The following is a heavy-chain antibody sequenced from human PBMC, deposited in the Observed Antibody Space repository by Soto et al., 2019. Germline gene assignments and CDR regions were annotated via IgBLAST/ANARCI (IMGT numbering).Heavy chain of an antibody. CDR3: ATGSGWYSPDY. CDR2: VKNSGTKK. CDR1: GFTFRTYW. V-gene: IGHV3-7*01. J-gene: IGHJ4*02. Sequence: GGSLRLSCAASGFTFRTYWMSWVRQAPGKGLEWVSNVKNSGTKKYYVDSVKGRFAISRDNAKNTLYLEMNSLRAEDTAVYYCATGSGWYSPDYWGQGTLVTVSS. D-gene: IGHD6-19*01.